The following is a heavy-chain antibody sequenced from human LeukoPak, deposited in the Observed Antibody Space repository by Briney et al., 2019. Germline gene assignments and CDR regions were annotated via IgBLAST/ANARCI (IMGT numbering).Heavy chain of an antibody. CDR3: ARVYYDSSGYFPVDY. CDR2: IYYSGST. J-gene: IGHJ4*02. D-gene: IGHD3-22*01. CDR1: GGSISSSSYY. Sequence: PSETLSLTCTVSGGSISSSSYYWGWIRQPPGKGLEWIGSIYYSGSTYYNPSLKSRVTISVDTSKNQFSLKLSSVTAADTAVYYCARVYYDSSGYFPVDYWGQGTLVTVSS. V-gene: IGHV4-39*01.